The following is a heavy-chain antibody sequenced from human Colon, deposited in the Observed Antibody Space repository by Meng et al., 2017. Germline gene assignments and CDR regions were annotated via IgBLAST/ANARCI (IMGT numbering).Heavy chain of an antibody. CDR3: LARSTDY. CDR2: IKPGGDEK. Sequence: GEALKISCAASGFTFRNLYMTWGRQAPGKGLEWVANIKPGGDEKHYVDSVRGRFTISRDNAENLLFLQMNSLRVEDKAVYYCLARSTDYWGQGILVTVSS. V-gene: IGHV3-7*01. CDR1: GFTFRNLY. J-gene: IGHJ4*02.